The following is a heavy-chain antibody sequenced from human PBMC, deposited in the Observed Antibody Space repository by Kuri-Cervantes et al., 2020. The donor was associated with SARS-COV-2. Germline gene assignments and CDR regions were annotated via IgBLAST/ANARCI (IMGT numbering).Heavy chain of an antibody. D-gene: IGHD2-15*01. CDR2: INPSGGST. CDR3: ARLREYCSGGSCYAFFDY. Sequence: ASVKVSCKASGYTFTSYYMHWVRQAPGQGLEWMGIINPSGGSTSYAQKLQGRVTMTRDTSISTAYMELSRLRSDDTAVYYCARLREYCSGGSCYAFFDYWGQGTLVTVSS. CDR1: GYTFTSYY. J-gene: IGHJ4*02. V-gene: IGHV1-46*01.